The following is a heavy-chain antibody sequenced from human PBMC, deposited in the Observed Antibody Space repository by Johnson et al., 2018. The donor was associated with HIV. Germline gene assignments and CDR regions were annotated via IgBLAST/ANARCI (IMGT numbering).Heavy chain of an antibody. CDR2: IRYDGSNK. CDR1: GFTFSSYG. V-gene: IGHV3-30*02. D-gene: IGHD4-23*01. J-gene: IGHJ3*02. Sequence: VQLVESGGGVVQPGGSLRLSCAASGFTFSSYGMHWVRQAPGKGLEWVAFIRYDGSNKYYADSVKGRFTISRDNSKNTLYLQMNSLRAEDTAVYYCAKAPGKDHGGNSGAFHIWGQGTMVTVSS. CDR3: AKAPGKDHGGNSGAFHI.